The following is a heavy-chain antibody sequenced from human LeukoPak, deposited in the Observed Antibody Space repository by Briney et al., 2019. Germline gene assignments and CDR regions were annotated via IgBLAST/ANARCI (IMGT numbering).Heavy chain of an antibody. Sequence: TPSGTPSPTRTVSGGSISSYYWSWIRQPPGKGPEWIGDIYYSGSTNYNPSLKSRVTISVDTSKNQFSLKLSSVTAADTAVYYCARESLGELPYSGFDYWGQGTLVTVSS. CDR1: GGSISSYY. D-gene: IGHD3-10*01. CDR3: ARESLGELPYSGFDY. J-gene: IGHJ4*02. CDR2: IYYSGST. V-gene: IGHV4-59*01.